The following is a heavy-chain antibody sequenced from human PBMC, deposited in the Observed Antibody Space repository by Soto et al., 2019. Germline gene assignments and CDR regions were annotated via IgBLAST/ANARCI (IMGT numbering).Heavy chain of an antibody. V-gene: IGHV4-59*01. D-gene: IGHD3-22*01. CDR2: IHNTGST. CDR1: GGSISNYY. J-gene: IGHJ5*02. CDR3: ARFYDRSGSNWFDP. Sequence: SETLSLTCTVSGGSISNYYCNWIRQPPGKGLEWIGYIHNTGSTNYNPSLTSRVTMSLDTSKNQFSLKLSSVTAADTAVYYCARFYDRSGSNWFDPCGQGTLVTVSS.